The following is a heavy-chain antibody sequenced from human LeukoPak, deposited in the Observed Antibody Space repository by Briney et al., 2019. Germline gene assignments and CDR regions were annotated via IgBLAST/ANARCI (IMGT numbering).Heavy chain of an antibody. V-gene: IGHV4-61*02. CDR3: ARVGSCSGGVCYAFDI. D-gene: IGHD2-8*02. CDR2: IYTSGST. CDR1: GGSITYGSYY. Sequence: SETPSLTCTVSGGSITYGSYYWTWIRQPGGKGLEWIGRIYTSGSTYYNPSLKSRVTISVDTSQNQFSLKLSTVTAADTAVYYCARVGSCSGGVCYAFDIWGQGTMVIVSS. J-gene: IGHJ3*02.